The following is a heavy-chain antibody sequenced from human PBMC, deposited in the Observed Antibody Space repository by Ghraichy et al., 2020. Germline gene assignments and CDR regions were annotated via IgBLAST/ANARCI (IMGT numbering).Heavy chain of an antibody. CDR3: ARLKARNYFDY. V-gene: IGHV4-39*01. Sequence: SETLSLTCTVSGGSISSSSYYWGWIRQPPGKGLEWIGSIYYSGSTYYNPSLKSRVTISVDTSKNQFSLKLSSVTAADTAVYYCARLKARNYFDYWGQGTLVTVSS. CDR1: GGSISSSSYY. CDR2: IYYSGST. J-gene: IGHJ4*02.